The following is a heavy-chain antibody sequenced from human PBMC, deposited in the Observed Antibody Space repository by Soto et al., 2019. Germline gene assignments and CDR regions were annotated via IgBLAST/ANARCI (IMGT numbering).Heavy chain of an antibody. J-gene: IGHJ6*02. V-gene: IGHV3-23*01. CDR2: ISGSGGST. Sequence: GGSLRLSCAASGFTFSSYAMSWVRQAPGKGLEWVSAISGSGGSTYYADSVKGRFTISRDNSKNTLYLQMNSLRAEDTAVYYCARERWLQYDYYYGMDVWGQGTTVTVSS. D-gene: IGHD5-12*01. CDR3: ARERWLQYDYYYGMDV. CDR1: GFTFSSYA.